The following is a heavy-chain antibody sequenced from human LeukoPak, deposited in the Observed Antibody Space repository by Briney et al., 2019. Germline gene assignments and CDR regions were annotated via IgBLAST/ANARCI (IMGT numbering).Heavy chain of an antibody. J-gene: IGHJ4*02. Sequence: SETLSLTCTVSGGSISSYYWSWIRQPPGKGLEWIGVICDNGNTDYNPSLKSRVTISVDTSKSQFSLKLSSLAAADTAVYYCATGRDPYKTGHWGQGTLVTVSS. CDR1: GGSISSYY. CDR2: ICDNGNT. CDR3: ATGRDPYKTGH. D-gene: IGHD5-24*01. V-gene: IGHV4-59*01.